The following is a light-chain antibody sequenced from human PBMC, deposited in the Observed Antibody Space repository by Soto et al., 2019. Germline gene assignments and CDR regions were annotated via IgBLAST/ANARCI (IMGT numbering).Light chain of an antibody. V-gene: IGKV1-5*03. CDR2: KAS. CDR1: QSISSW. CDR3: QQYNSYSLT. Sequence: DIQMTQSPSTLSASVGDRVTITCRASQSISSWLAWYQQKPGKAPKLLIYKASSLESGVPSRFSGSGSGTEFTLTSSSLQPDDFANYYCQQYNSYSLTFGQGTKVEIK. J-gene: IGKJ1*01.